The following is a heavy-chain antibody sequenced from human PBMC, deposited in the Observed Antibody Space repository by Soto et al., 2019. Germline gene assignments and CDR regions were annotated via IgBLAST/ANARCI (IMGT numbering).Heavy chain of an antibody. CDR1: GYTFTSYA. J-gene: IGHJ3*02. CDR2: INAGNGNT. D-gene: IGHD1-1*01. CDR3: ATGGLRYARSDAFDI. Sequence: ASVKVSCKASGYTFTSYAVHWVRQAPGQRLEWMGWINAGNGNTKYSQKFQGRVTITRDTSASTAYMELSSLRSEDTAVYYCATGGLRYARSDAFDIWGQGTMVTVSS. V-gene: IGHV1-3*01.